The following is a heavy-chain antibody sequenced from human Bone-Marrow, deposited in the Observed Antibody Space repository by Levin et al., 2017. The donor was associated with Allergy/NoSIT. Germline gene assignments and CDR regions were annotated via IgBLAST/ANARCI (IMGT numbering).Heavy chain of an antibody. V-gene: IGHV5-51*01. J-gene: IGHJ5*02. CDR2: IFPSDSDT. CDR3: ARHGGVASEEPQPNWFDL. D-gene: IGHD3-3*01. Sequence: GESLKISCKASGYTFTHYWIGWVRQMPGKGLEWMGIIFPSDSDTRYSPSFEGQVTISANKSTKTAYLQWSTLKASDTAIYYCARHGGVASEEPQPNWFDLWGQGTLVIVSS. CDR1: GYTFTHYW.